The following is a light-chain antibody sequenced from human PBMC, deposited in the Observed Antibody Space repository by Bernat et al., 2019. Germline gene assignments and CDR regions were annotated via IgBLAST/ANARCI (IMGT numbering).Light chain of an antibody. CDR1: SSDVGGYNY. Sequence: QSALTQPRSVSGSPGQSVTISCTGTSSDVGGYNYVSWYQHHPGKAPKLMIYDVTKRPSGVPDRFSGSKSGNTASLTISGLQAEHEADYYCCSFTSSNTLYVFGTGTKVTVL. V-gene: IGLV2-11*01. CDR3: CSFTSSNTLYV. CDR2: DVT. J-gene: IGLJ1*01.